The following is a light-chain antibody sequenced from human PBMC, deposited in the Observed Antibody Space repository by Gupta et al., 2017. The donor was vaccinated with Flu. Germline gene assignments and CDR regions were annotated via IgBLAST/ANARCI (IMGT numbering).Light chain of an antibody. CDR1: QSISSY. CDR3: QQYNSLWT. V-gene: IGKV1-5*03. J-gene: IGKJ1*01. Sequence: SPSTLSASVGDRVTITCRASQSISSYLAWYQQKPGKAPKLLVYKASSLQSGVPSRFSGSGSGTEFTLTISSLQPDDFATYYCQQYNSLWTFGRGTKVEIK. CDR2: KAS.